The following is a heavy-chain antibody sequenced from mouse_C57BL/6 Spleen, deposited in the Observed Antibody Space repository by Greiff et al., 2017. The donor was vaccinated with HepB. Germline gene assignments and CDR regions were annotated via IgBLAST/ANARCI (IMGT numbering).Heavy chain of an antibody. J-gene: IGHJ3*01. Sequence: EAGGGLVQPKGSLKLSCAASGFTFNTYAMHWVRQAPGKGLEWAARIRSKSSNYATYYADSVKDRFTISRDDSQSMLYLQMNNLKTEDTAMYYCVSYGYGGWFAYWGQGTLVTVSA. D-gene: IGHD2-2*01. V-gene: IGHV10-3*01. CDR2: IRSKSSNYAT. CDR3: VSYGYGGWFAY. CDR1: GFTFNTYA.